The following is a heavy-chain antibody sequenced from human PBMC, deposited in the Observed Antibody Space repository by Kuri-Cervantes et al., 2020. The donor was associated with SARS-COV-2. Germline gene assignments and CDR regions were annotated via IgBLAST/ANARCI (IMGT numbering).Heavy chain of an antibody. CDR3: AKDLAHSGSYYNHWGFDY. V-gene: IGHV3-23*01. J-gene: IGHJ4*02. CDR1: GFTFSSYA. CDR2: ISGSGGST. D-gene: IGHD1-26*01. Sequence: GESLKISCAASGFTFSSYAMSWVRQAPGKGLEWVSAISGSGGSTYYADSVKGRFTISRDNSKNTLHLQMNSLRAEDTAVYYCAKDLAHSGSYYNHWGFDYWGQGTLVTVSS.